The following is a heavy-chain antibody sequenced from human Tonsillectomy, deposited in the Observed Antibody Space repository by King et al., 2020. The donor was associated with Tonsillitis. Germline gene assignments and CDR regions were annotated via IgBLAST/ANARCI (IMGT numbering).Heavy chain of an antibody. J-gene: IGHJ3*02. V-gene: IGHV3-21*01. Sequence: VQLVESGGGLVKPGGSLRLSCAASGFTFSIYSMNWVRQAPGKGLEWCSSISSSSGYIYYAESVKGRFTISRDNAQNSLYLQMNSLRAEDTALYYCARARSLTTDAFDIWGQGTMVTVSS. D-gene: IGHD4-11*01. CDR3: ARARSLTTDAFDI. CDR1: GFTFSIYS. CDR2: ISSSSGYI.